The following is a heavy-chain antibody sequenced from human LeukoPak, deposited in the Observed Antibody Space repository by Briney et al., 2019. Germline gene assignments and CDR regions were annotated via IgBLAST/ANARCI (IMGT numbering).Heavy chain of an antibody. CDR2: MNPNNGNT. J-gene: IGHJ6*02. D-gene: IGHD6-13*01. CDR1: GYTFTSYD. Sequence: ASVKVSCKASGYTFTSYDINWVRQATGQGLEWMGWMNPNNGNTGYAQKFQGRVTMTRSTSISTAYMELRSLRSEGTTVYYCARLASSSWPLYYYYGMDVWGQGTTVTVSS. V-gene: IGHV1-8*01. CDR3: ARLASSSWPLYYYYGMDV.